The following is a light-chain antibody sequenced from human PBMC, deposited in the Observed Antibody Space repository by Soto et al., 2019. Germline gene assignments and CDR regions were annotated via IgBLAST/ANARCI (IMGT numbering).Light chain of an antibody. J-gene: IGLJ1*01. CDR2: EVS. CDR1: SCDVGSYNR. V-gene: IGLV2-18*02. CDR3: SSYTGSSTYV. Sequence: QSALTQPPSVSGSPGQSVTISCTGTSCDVGSYNRVSWYQQPPGTAPKLMIYEVSNRPSGVPDRFSGSKSGNTASLTIAGLQAEDEADYYCSSYTGSSTYVFGTGTKLTVL.